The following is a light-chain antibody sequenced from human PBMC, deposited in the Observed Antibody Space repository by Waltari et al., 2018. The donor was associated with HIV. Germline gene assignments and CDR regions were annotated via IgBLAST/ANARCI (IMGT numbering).Light chain of an antibody. J-gene: IGLJ1*01. CDR1: RSDIGSNY. CDR2: RNN. Sequence: QSVLTQPPSASETPGQRVTISCSGARSDIGSNYVYWYQQLPGTAPKLLIYRNNQRPSGVPDRFSASKSGTSASLAISGLRSEDEADYYCAAWDVSLRGAYVFGTGTKVAVL. CDR3: AAWDVSLRGAYV. V-gene: IGLV1-47*01.